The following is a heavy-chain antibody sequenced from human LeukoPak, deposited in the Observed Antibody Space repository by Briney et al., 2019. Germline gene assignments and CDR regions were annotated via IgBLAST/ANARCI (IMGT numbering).Heavy chain of an antibody. Sequence: SETLSLTCTVSGGSISSGNFYWSWIRQPPGKGLEWIGYIYYSGSTYYNPSLKSRVTISVDTSKNQFSLKLSSVTAADTAVYYCARDTPGYYDSSGYYYRGMDVWGQGTTVTVSS. J-gene: IGHJ6*02. CDR2: IYYSGST. CDR3: ARDTPGYYDSSGYYYRGMDV. D-gene: IGHD3-22*01. CDR1: GGSISSGNFY. V-gene: IGHV4-30-4*01.